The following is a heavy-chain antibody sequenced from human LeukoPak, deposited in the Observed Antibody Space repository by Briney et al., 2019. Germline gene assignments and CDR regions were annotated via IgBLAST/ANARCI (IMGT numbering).Heavy chain of an antibody. CDR1: GFTFSSYA. CDR3: ATELRMVYLDY. D-gene: IGHD2-8*01. Sequence: GGSLRLSCAASGFTFSSYAMSWVRQAPGKGLEWVPAISGSGGSTYYADSVRGRFTISRDNSKNTLYLQMNSLRAEDTAVYYCATELRMVYLDYWGQGTLVTVSS. CDR2: ISGSGGST. J-gene: IGHJ4*02. V-gene: IGHV3-23*01.